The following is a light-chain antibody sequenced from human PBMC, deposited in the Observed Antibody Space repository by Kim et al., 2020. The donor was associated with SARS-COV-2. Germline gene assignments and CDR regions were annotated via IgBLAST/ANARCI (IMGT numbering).Light chain of an antibody. J-gene: IGLJ2*01. Sequence: GQRVTISCSVGSSNIGSNTVNWYQQLPRTAPKLLIYRNYQQPSGVPDRFSGSKSGTSASLAIGGLQSEDESDYYCAVWDDSLNGVVFGGGTQLTVL. CDR3: AVWDDSLNGVV. CDR1: SSNIGSNT. CDR2: RNY. V-gene: IGLV1-44*01.